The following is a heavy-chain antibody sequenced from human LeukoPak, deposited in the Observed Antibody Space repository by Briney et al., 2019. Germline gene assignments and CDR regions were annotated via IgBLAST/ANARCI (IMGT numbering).Heavy chain of an antibody. D-gene: IGHD7-27*01. J-gene: IGHJ4*02. V-gene: IGHV4-38-2*02. Sequence: PSETLSLTCTVSGYSISRSYLWGWVRQPPGKAPEWIGSTSHVGSSYQNPSLKSRVSISIDTSKNQFSLKMTSLSAADTAVHYCVRGELGDFDNWGQGILVTVSS. CDR2: TSHVGSS. CDR1: GYSISRSYL. CDR3: VRGELGDFDN.